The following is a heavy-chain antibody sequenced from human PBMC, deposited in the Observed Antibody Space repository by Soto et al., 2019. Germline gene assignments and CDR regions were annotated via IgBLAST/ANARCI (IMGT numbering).Heavy chain of an antibody. J-gene: IGHJ5*02. V-gene: IGHV3-48*03. CDR2: ISSSGSTI. Sequence: PGGSLRLSCAASGFTFSSYEMNWVRQAPGKGLEWVSYISSSGSTIYYADSVKGRFTISRDNAKNSLYLQMNSLRAEDTAVYYCAREQGGYSYGYQEGNWFDPWGQGTLVTVSS. D-gene: IGHD5-18*01. CDR3: AREQGGYSYGYQEGNWFDP. CDR1: GFTFSSYE.